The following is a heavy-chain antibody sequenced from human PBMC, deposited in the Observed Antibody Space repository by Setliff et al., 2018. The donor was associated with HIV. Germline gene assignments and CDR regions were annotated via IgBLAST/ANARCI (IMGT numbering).Heavy chain of an antibody. CDR1: GDTFNSYA. V-gene: IGHV1-8*02. CDR3: ARGYCSSTSCYGIYYFDN. D-gene: IGHD2-2*01. J-gene: IGHJ4*02. Sequence: ASVKVSCKASGDTFNSYAISWVRQAPGQGLEWMGWFNAGNGNTGYARKFQGRVTMTRKTSISTAYMELRSLRSDDTAVYCCARGYCSSTSCYGIYYFDNWGQGTPVTVSS. CDR2: FNAGNGNT.